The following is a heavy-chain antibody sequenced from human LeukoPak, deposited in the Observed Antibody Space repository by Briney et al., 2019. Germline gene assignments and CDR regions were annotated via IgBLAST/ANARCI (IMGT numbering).Heavy chain of an antibody. D-gene: IGHD6-19*01. CDR2: IYTSGST. V-gene: IGHV4-4*09. CDR3: ARHAPAGTWIDY. J-gene: IGHJ4*02. Sequence: PSETLSLTCTVSGGSISSYYWSWIRQPPGKGLEWIGYIYTSGSTNYNPSLKSRVTISVDTSRNQFSLKLSSVTAADTAVYYCARHAPAGTWIDYWGQGTLVTVSS. CDR1: GGSISSYY.